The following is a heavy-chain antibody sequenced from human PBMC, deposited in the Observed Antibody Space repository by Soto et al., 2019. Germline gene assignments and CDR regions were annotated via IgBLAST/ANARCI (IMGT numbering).Heavy chain of an antibody. J-gene: IGHJ4*02. Sequence: EVQLVESEGGLVQPGGSLRLSCAASGFPVSSNYMSWVRQAPGKGLEWVSVIYSGGSTYYADSVKGRFTISRDNSKNTLYLQMNSLRAEDTAVYYCARAPFWGAKPPGDYWGQGTLVTVSS. CDR2: IYSGGST. CDR3: ARAPFWGAKPPGDY. V-gene: IGHV3-66*01. CDR1: GFPVSSNY. D-gene: IGHD3-16*01.